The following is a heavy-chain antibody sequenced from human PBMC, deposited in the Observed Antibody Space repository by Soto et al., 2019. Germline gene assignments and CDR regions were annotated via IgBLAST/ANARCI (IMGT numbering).Heavy chain of an antibody. J-gene: IGHJ5*02. CDR1: GFTFSSYA. CDR2: ISGSGGST. D-gene: IGHD4-4*01. V-gene: IGHV3-23*01. CDR3: AKMTASTVTTLLVRINWFDP. Sequence: PGGSLILSCAASGFTFSSYAMSWVRQAPGKGLEWVSAISGSGGSTYYADSVKGRFTISRDNSKNTLYLQMNSLRAEDTAVYYCAKMTASTVTTLLVRINWFDPWGQGTLVTVSS.